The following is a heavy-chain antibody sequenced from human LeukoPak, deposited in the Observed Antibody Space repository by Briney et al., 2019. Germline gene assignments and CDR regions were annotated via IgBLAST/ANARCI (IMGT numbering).Heavy chain of an antibody. CDR1: GFTFSSCA. J-gene: IGHJ5*02. D-gene: IGHD6-6*01. V-gene: IGHV3-23*01. CDR2: ISDSGGAT. Sequence: PGGSLRLSCAASGFTFSSCAMSWVRQAPGKGLEWVSTISDSGGATHVADSVKGRFIISRDNYKNILYLQMNSLTTEDTAVYYCASNPARGDWFDPWGQGTLVIVSS. CDR3: ASNPARGDWFDP.